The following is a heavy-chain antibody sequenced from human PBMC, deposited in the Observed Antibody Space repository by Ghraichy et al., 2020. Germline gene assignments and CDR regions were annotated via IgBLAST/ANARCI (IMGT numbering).Heavy chain of an antibody. J-gene: IGHJ4*02. V-gene: IGHV3-23*01. D-gene: IGHD3-16*02. CDR1: GFTFSSYA. Sequence: GGSLRLSCAASGFTFSSYAMSWVRQAPGKGLEWVSAISGSGGSTYYADSVKCRFTISRDKSKNTLYLQMNSLRAEDTAVYYCAKGARGYRYFDYWGQGTLVTVSS. CDR2: ISGSGGST. CDR3: AKGARGYRYFDY.